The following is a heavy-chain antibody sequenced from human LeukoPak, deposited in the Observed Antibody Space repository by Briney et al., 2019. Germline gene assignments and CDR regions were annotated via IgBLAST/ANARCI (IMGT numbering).Heavy chain of an antibody. V-gene: IGHV3-30-3*01. CDR2: ISYDGSNK. J-gene: IGHJ4*02. CDR3: AKDPAYYYDSSGYYNDY. Sequence: PGGSLRLSCAASGFTFSSYAMYWVRQAPGKGLEWVAVISYDGSNKYYADSVKGRFTISRDNSKNTLYLQMNSLRAEDTAVYYCAKDPAYYYDSSGYYNDYWGQGTLVTVSS. D-gene: IGHD3-22*01. CDR1: GFTFSSYA.